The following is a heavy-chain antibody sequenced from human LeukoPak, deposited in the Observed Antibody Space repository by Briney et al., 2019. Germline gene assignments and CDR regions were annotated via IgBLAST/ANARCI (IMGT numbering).Heavy chain of an antibody. CDR1: GFTVRNNY. CDR3: TKAPPGRLPFDY. V-gene: IGHV3-53*01. Sequence: GGSLTLSCAPSGFTVRNNYMGWVPEAPGEGVGWLSVIYTAGSTYSADSVTGRFIITSDNSRNTVYLQMNSLSVDDTAVYYCTKAPPGRLPFDYWGQGTLVTVSS. J-gene: IGHJ4*02. CDR2: IYTAGST.